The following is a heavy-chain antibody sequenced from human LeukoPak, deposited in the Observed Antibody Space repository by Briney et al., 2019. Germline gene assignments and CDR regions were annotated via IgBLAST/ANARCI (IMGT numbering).Heavy chain of an antibody. Sequence: ASVKVSCKASGYTFTSYDINWVRQATGQGLEWMGWMNPNSGNTSYAQKFQGRVTMTRNTSISTAYMELSSLRSEDTAVYYCARVGWGWNYVGYYYYMDVWGKGTTVTVSS. J-gene: IGHJ6*03. CDR2: MNPNSGNT. CDR1: GYTFTSYD. D-gene: IGHD1-7*01. CDR3: ARVGWGWNYVGYYYYMDV. V-gene: IGHV1-8*01.